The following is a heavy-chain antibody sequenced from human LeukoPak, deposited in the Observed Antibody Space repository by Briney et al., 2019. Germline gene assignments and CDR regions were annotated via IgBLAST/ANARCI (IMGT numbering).Heavy chain of an antibody. CDR1: GGSISSSSYY. V-gene: IGHV4-39*01. J-gene: IGHJ4*02. CDR2: IYYSGST. D-gene: IGHD1-26*01. Sequence: SETLSLTCTVSGGSISSSSYYWGGIRQPPGKGLEWIGSIYYSGSTYYNPSLKSRVTISVDTSKNQFSLKLSSVTAADTAVYYCARLYFGSYYYFDYWGQGTLVTVSS. CDR3: ARLYFGSYYYFDY.